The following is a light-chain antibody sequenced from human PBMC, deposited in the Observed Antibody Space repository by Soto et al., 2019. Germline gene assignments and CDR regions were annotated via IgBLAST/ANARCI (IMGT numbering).Light chain of an antibody. Sequence: IVMTQSPATLSLSPGERATLSCRASQTMTRAYLAWYQQKPGQAPSLLIYGASSRATGIPDRFSGSGSGTEFTLTVDRLEPEDFAVYYCHQYGSSPQTFGRGTKVDIK. CDR1: QTMTRAY. CDR3: HQYGSSPQT. CDR2: GAS. V-gene: IGKV3-20*01. J-gene: IGKJ1*01.